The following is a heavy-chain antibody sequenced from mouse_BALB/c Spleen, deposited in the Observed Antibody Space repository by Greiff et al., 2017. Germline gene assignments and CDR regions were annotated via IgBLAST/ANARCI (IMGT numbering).Heavy chain of an antibody. V-gene: IGHV1S81*02. Sequence: QVQLQQSGAELVKPGASVKLSCKASGYTFTSYWMHWVKQRPGQGLEWIGEINPSNGRTNYNEKFKSKATLTVDKSSSTAYMQLSSLTSEDSAVYYCARGGYDAYAMDYWGQGTSVTVSS. CDR2: INPSNGRT. CDR1: GYTFTSYW. CDR3: ARGGYDAYAMDY. D-gene: IGHD2-2*01. J-gene: IGHJ4*01.